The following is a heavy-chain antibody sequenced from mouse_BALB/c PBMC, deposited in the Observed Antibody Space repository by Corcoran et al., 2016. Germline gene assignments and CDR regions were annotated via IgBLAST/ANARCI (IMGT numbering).Heavy chain of an antibody. J-gene: IGHJ3*01. CDR3: ARSGRYEFAY. CDR1: GYTFTSYD. CDR2: IYPGDGST. Sequence: QVQLQQSGPERVKPVALVKISCTASGYTFTSYDINWVKQRPGQGLEWIGWIYPGDGSTKYNEKFKGKATLTADKSSSTAYMQLSSLTSENSAVYFCARSGRYEFAYWGQGTLVTVSA. V-gene: IGHV1S56*01. D-gene: IGHD2-14*01.